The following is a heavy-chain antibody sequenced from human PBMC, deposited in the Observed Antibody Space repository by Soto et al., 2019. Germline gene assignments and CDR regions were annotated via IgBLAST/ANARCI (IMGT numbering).Heavy chain of an antibody. J-gene: IGHJ4*02. CDR1: GFTFSNAW. Sequence: EVQLVESGGGLVKPGGSLRLSCTASGFTFSNAWMNWVRQAPGEGLEWVANMNQDGSERYYVDSVKGRFTISRDNAKNSLYLQVSSLRAEDTAIYYCTRDRSGTMLFWGQGTLVTVSS. CDR2: MNQDGSER. V-gene: IGHV3-7*01. D-gene: IGHD1-7*01. CDR3: TRDRSGTMLF.